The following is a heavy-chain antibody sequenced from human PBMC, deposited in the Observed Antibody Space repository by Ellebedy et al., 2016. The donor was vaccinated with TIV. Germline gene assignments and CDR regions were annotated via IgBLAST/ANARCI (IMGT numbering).Heavy chain of an antibody. V-gene: IGHV3-53*03. CDR1: GFTVSSNF. CDR2: LYSGGLS. CDR3: AALDYGMDV. J-gene: IGHJ6*02. Sequence: GESLKISCAVSGFTVSSNFMTWVRQPPGKGLEWVSFLYSGGLSYYADSVKGRFTISRDNAKNSLYLQLNSLRAEDTAVYYCAALDYGMDVWGQGTTVTVSS.